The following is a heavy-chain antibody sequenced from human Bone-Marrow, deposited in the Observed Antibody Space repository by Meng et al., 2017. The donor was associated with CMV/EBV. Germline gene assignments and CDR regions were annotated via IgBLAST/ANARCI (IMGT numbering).Heavy chain of an antibody. CDR2: INHSGTT. J-gene: IGHJ4*02. Sequence: SETLSLTCAVYGASFSGYYWSWIRQPPGKGLEWIGEINHSGTTNYNPSLKGRVIISIDMSKKQFSLKMSSVTAADTAVYYCARAVNNDFWSDYYRSDRIDYCGQGALVTVSS. V-gene: IGHV4-34*01. CDR1: GASFSGYY. D-gene: IGHD3-3*01. CDR3: ARAVNNDFWSDYYRSDRIDY.